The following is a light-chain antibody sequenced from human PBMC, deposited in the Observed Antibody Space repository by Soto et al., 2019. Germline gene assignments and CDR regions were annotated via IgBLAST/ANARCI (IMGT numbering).Light chain of an antibody. CDR2: KAS. V-gene: IGKV1-5*03. CDR3: QQYTSYPLT. Sequence: DIQMTQSPSTLSVSVGDRVTITCRASQSISSWLAWYQQKPGKAPKLLIYKASSLQSGVPSRFSGSGSGTEFTITISSLQPDDFATYYCQQYTSYPLTFGGGTKVEIK. J-gene: IGKJ4*01. CDR1: QSISSW.